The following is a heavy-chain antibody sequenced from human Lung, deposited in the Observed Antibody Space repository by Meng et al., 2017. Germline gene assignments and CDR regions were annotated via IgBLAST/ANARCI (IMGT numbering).Heavy chain of an antibody. CDR2: IVSDGGIT. Sequence: VDLVGAGGGLVTPGGSWRLSCGASGFNFGDYIMHWVRQSPGKGLEWISRIVSDGGITTYADSVKGRFTVSRDNAKNTLYLQMNSLGADDTAVYYCARDLAWVLFDYWGQGALVTVSS. V-gene: IGHV3-74*01. CDR3: ARDLAWVLFDY. J-gene: IGHJ4*02. D-gene: IGHD3-3*01. CDR1: GFNFGDYI.